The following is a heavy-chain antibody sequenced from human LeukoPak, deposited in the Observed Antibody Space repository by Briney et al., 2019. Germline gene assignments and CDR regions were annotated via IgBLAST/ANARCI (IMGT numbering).Heavy chain of an antibody. CDR3: ARDYYVWEGYVLDI. J-gene: IGHJ3*02. CDR1: GGSIIDSSCY. Sequence: TPSLTCTVSGGSIIDSSCYSAWIRQPPGNGLDWSGSIFYSGTTYYNPSLKSRVILSVDTSKNQFFLKLSSVTAADTAVYYCARDYYVWEGYVLDIWGRETMVSLS. V-gene: IGHV4-39*07. D-gene: IGHD3-10*02. CDR2: IFYSGTT.